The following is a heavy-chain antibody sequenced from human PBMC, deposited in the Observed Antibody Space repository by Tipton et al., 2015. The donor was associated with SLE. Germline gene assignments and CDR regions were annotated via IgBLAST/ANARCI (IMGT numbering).Heavy chain of an antibody. Sequence: SLRLSCVGSGFNFIIYAVNWVRQAPGKGLQWVAAISGSGDSTYYADSVRGRFTVSRDKSKNTLYLQMNSLRAEDTAVYYCAAYHYDASGDQYMDVWGKGTTVTVSS. CDR2: ISGSGDST. CDR1: GFNFIIYA. CDR3: AAYHYDASGDQYMDV. V-gene: IGHV3-23*01. D-gene: IGHD3-22*01. J-gene: IGHJ6*03.